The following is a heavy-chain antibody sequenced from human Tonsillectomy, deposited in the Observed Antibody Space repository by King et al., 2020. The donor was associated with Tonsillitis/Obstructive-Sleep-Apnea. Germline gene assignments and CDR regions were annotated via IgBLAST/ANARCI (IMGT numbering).Heavy chain of an antibody. CDR2: IKQDGSEK. V-gene: IGHV3-7*01. CDR3: VRIPVAVLGYYYMDV. D-gene: IGHD2-2*01. Sequence: VQLVESGGGLVQPGGSLRLFCAASGFTFSSYWMSWVRQAPGKGLEWVANIKQDGSEKYYVDSVKGRFTISRDNAKNSLYLQMNSLRAEDTAVYYCVRIPVAVLGYYYMDVWGKGTTVTVSS. J-gene: IGHJ6*03. CDR1: GFTFSSYW.